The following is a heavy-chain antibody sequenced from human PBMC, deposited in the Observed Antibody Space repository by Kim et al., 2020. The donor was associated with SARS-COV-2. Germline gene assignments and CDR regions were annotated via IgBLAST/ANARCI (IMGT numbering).Heavy chain of an antibody. V-gene: IGHV4-59*13. J-gene: IGHJ4*02. D-gene: IGHD1-26*01. Sequence: SETLSLTCTVSGGSISSYYWSWIRQPPGKGLEWIGYIYYSGSTNYNPSLKSRVTISVDTSKNQFSLKLSSVTAADTDVYYCARVREARSGSHFDYWGQGTLVTVSS. CDR2: IYYSGST. CDR1: GGSISSYY. CDR3: ARVREARSGSHFDY.